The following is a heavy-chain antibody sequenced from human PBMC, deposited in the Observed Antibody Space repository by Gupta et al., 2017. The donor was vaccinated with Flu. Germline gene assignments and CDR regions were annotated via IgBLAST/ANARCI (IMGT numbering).Heavy chain of an antibody. Sequence: VADIALVGSLTFYADSVKGRFTISRDNSKNKLYLQLNGLRPEDTAVYYCARDHTNGLVGCLVHSAFDYWGPGNLVHV. J-gene: IGHJ4*02. D-gene: IGHD2-2*01. CDR2: IALVGSLT. V-gene: IGHV3-30*03. CDR3: ARDHTNGLVGCLVHSAFDY.